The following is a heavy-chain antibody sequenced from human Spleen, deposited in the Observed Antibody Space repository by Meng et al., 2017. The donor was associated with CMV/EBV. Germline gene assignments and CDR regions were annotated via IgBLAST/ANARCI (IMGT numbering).Heavy chain of an antibody. D-gene: IGHD1-1*01. Sequence: SVAGGSLSHDAYYWRWLRQPPGRGPEWTGYTSCAGHTHCAPSVRSRITFSLDTSKNQLSLKINSVTAADTAIYYCVRVATGTSSYDPWGQGTLVTVSS. J-gene: IGHJ5*02. CDR1: GGSLSHDAYY. CDR3: VRVATGTSSYDP. V-gene: IGHV4-30-4*01. CDR2: TSCAGHT.